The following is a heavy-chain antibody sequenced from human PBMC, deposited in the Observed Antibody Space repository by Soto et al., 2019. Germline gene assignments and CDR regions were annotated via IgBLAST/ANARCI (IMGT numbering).Heavy chain of an antibody. D-gene: IGHD3-10*02. J-gene: IGHJ4*02. CDR3: ARVGWSCSGCPFDY. V-gene: IGHV1-2*04. CDR1: GYTFTGYY. CDR2: INPNSGGT. Sequence: QVQLVQSGAEVKKPGASVKVSCKASGYTFTGYYMHWVRQAPGQGLEWMGWINPNSGGTNYSLKFQGWVTMTRDPSISTAYMELSRMRSEDTAVSYCARVGWSCSGCPFDYLGQGPLVTVSS.